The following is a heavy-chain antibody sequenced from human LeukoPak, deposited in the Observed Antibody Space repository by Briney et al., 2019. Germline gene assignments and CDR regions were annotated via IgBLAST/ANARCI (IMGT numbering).Heavy chain of an antibody. CDR1: GYPFSSYA. D-gene: IGHD2-15*01. CDR2: ISDSGGRT. J-gene: IGHJ6*02. CDR3: VRGYSFGPYGMDV. Sequence: GGSLRLSCSASGYPFSSYAMHWVRQAPGKGLEYVSAISDSGGRTYYADSVTGRFTISRDNSKNRLYLQMSSLRAEDTAVYFCVRGYSFGPYGMDVWGQGTTVTVCS. V-gene: IGHV3-64D*09.